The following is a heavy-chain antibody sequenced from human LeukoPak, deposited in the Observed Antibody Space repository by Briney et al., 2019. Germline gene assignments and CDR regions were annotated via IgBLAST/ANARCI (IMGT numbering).Heavy chain of an antibody. Sequence: GGSLRLSCAASGFTFSSYAMTWVRQAPGKGLEWVSAISGSGGSTYYADSVKGRFTISRDNSKNTLYLQMNSLRAEDTAVYYCAKADCSGGSCYGGVGFFDYWGQGTLVTVSS. D-gene: IGHD2-15*01. CDR3: AKADCSGGSCYGGVGFFDY. CDR2: ISGSGGST. J-gene: IGHJ4*02. CDR1: GFTFSSYA. V-gene: IGHV3-23*01.